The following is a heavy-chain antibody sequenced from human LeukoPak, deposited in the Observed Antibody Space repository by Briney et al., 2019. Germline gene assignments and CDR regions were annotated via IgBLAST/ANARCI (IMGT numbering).Heavy chain of an antibody. CDR1: GGSISSGNW. D-gene: IGHD1-1*01. CDR3: ARIGNYYFDY. CDR2: TYHSGST. J-gene: IGHJ4*02. V-gene: IGHV4-4*02. Sequence: SETLSLTCAVSGGSISSGNWWSWVRQPPGKGLEWIGETYHSGSTNYNPSLKSRVTISVDNSKNQFSLKLTSVTAADTAVYYCARIGNYYFDYWGQGTLVTVSS.